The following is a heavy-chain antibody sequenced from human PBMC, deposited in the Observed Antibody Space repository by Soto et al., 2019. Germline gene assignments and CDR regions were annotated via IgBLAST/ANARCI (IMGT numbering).Heavy chain of an antibody. CDR2: IRSKAYGGTT. V-gene: IGHV3-49*05. CDR3: TTKNPVRWFGP. CDR1: GFTFGDYA. J-gene: IGHJ5*02. Sequence: NPGGSLRLSCTASGFTFGDYAMSWFRQAPGKGLEWVGFIRSKAYGGTTEYAASVKGRFTISRDDSKSIAYLQVNSLKTEDTAVYYCTTKNPVRWFGPWGQGTLVTVSS.